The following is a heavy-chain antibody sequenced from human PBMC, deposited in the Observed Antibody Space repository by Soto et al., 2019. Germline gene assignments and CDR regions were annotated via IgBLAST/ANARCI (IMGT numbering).Heavy chain of an antibody. CDR1: GYAFTSYA. D-gene: IGHD2-15*01. V-gene: IGHV1-3*01. Sequence: GASVKVCCKASGYAFTSYAMHWARQAPGQRLEWMGWINAGNGNTKYSQKFQGRVTITRDTSASTAYMELSSLRSEDTAVYYCARDAPGDCSGGSCYPTTFDYWGQGTLVTVSS. J-gene: IGHJ4*02. CDR2: INAGNGNT. CDR3: ARDAPGDCSGGSCYPTTFDY.